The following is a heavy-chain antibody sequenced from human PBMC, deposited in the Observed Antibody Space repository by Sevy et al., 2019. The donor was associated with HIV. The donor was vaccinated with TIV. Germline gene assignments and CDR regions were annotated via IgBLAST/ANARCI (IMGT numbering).Heavy chain of an antibody. CDR3: AKAGKDSSSWDNYYGMDV. V-gene: IGHV3-30*18. CDR2: ISYDGSNK. D-gene: IGHD6-13*01. CDR1: GFTFSSYG. J-gene: IGHJ6*02. Sequence: GESLKISCAASGFTFSSYGMHWVRQAPGKGLEWVAVISYDGSNKYYADSVKGRFTISRDNSKNTLYLQMNSLRAEDTAVYYCAKAGKDSSSWDNYYGMDVWGQRTTVTVSS.